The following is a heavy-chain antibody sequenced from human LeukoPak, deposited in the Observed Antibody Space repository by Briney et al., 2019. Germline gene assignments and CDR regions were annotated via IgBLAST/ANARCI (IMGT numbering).Heavy chain of an antibody. CDR1: DYTFTSYG. D-gene: IGHD6-13*01. Sequence: GASVKVSCKASDYTFTSYGITWVRLAPGQGLEWMGWTSACSGNTNYAQKFQGRVTMTTDTSTSTAYMELRSLRSDDTAVYYCAREGATAGIGINSFDYWGQGTLVTDSS. CDR3: AREGATAGIGINSFDY. J-gene: IGHJ4*02. V-gene: IGHV1-18*01. CDR2: TSACSGNT.